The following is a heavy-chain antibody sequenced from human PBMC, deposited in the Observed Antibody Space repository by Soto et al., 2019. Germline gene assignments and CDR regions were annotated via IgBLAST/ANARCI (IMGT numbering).Heavy chain of an antibody. Sequence: ASVKVSCKASGYSFTSYDMHLGRQAPGQRLEWMGWINAGNGNTKYSQKFQGRVTITRDTSASTAYMELSSLRSEDTAVYYCARGKITGILDYWGQGTLVTV. J-gene: IGHJ4*02. CDR3: ARGKITGILDY. CDR2: INAGNGNT. CDR1: GYSFTSYD. D-gene: IGHD1-20*01. V-gene: IGHV1-3*01.